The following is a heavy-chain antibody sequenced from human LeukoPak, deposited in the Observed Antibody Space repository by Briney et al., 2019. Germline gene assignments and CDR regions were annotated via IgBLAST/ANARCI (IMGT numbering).Heavy chain of an antibody. CDR2: ISSSSSYI. J-gene: IGHJ6*03. V-gene: IGHV3-21*01. CDR3: ARDLGSGQDMDV. CDR1: GFTFSSYS. Sequence: GGSLRLSCAASGFTFSSYSMNWVRQAPGKGLEWVSSISSSSSYIYYADSVKGRFTISRDNAKNSLYLQMSSLRAEDTAVYYCARDLGSGQDMDVWGKGTTVTISS. D-gene: IGHD3-10*01.